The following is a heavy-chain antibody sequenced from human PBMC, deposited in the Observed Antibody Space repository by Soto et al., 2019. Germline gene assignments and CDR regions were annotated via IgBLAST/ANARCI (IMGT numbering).Heavy chain of an antibody. V-gene: IGHV3-7*01. Sequence: GGSLRLSCATPGFTFSSYWMSWVRQAPGKGLEWVANIKQDGSEKYNVDSVKGRFTISRDNPKNSLYLQMNSLRAEDTAVYYCARVSRRAYHWGQGTLVTVSS. CDR1: GFTFSSYW. CDR2: IKQDGSEK. CDR3: ARVSRRAYH. J-gene: IGHJ5*02.